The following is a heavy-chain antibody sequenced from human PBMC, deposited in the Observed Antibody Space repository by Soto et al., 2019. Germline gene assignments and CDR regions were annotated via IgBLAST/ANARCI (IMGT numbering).Heavy chain of an antibody. V-gene: IGHV3-11*01. CDR2: ISSSGNTI. D-gene: IGHD3-10*01. J-gene: IGHJ4*02. CDR3: ARGRYYNSGSYSRFDY. CDR1: GFTFSDYY. Sequence: QVQLVESGGGLVKPGGSLSLSCAASGFTFSDYYMTWIRQAPGKGLEWVSYISSSGNTIYYAGSVKGRFTISRDNAKNSLYLQMNSLRAEDTAVYCCARGRYYNSGSYSRFDYWGQGTLVTVSS.